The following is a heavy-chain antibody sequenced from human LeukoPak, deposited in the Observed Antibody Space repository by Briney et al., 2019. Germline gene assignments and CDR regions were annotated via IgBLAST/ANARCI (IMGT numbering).Heavy chain of an antibody. V-gene: IGHV3-23*01. D-gene: IGHD7-27*01. CDR3: AKEISNWGTFDY. J-gene: IGHJ4*02. CDR2: LSGSGGST. Sequence: GGSLRPSCAASGFTFSSHAMSWVRQAPGKGLEWVSALSGSGGSTYYADSVKGRFTISRDNSKNTLYLQMNSLRAEDTAVYYCAKEISNWGTFDYWGQGTLVTVSS. CDR1: GFTFSSHA.